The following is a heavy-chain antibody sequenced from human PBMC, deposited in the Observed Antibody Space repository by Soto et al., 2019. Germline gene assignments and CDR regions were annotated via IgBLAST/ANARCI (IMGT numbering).Heavy chain of an antibody. J-gene: IGHJ5*02. Sequence: SETLSLTCAVRGGSFSSYQWSWIRQTPGQGLEWIGETNHSGTTNYNPSFKSRVTLSVDTSKKEFSLKVTSVSAADTAIYYCARGWRFDPWGQGTLVTVS. D-gene: IGHD3-3*01. CDR3: ARGWRFDP. CDR2: TNHSGTT. CDR1: GGSFSSYQ. V-gene: IGHV4-34*01.